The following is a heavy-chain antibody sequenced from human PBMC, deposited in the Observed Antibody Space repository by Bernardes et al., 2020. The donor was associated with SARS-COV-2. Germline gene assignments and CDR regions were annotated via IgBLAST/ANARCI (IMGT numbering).Heavy chain of an antibody. Sequence: SETLSLTCTVSGGSISSSNYYWGRIRPPPGKGLDWIGSIYSSGSSYSNPSLQSRVRESVDTSKNQFSLMLSFVTAADTAVYYCAGSSCGIDCYIGGLRSWDYGMDVWGQGTTVTVSS. CDR1: GGSISSSNYY. CDR2: IYSSGSS. V-gene: IGHV4-39*01. J-gene: IGHJ6*02. CDR3: AGSSCGIDCYIGGLRSWDYGMDV. D-gene: IGHD2-21*02.